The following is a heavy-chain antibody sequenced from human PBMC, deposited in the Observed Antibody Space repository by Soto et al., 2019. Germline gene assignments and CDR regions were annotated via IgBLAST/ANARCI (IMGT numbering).Heavy chain of an antibody. D-gene: IGHD2-15*01. CDR3: ARDRGSGDFDY. CDR2: MYYSGSI. CDR1: GGSINNYY. Sequence: QVQLQESGPGLVKPSETLSLTCTVSGGSINNYYWSWIRQPPGRGLEWIGYMYYSGSINYNPSLKSRVTISVDTSKNQFSLKVRSVTAADTAIYYCARDRGSGDFDYWGQGTLVTVSS. J-gene: IGHJ4*02. V-gene: IGHV4-59*01.